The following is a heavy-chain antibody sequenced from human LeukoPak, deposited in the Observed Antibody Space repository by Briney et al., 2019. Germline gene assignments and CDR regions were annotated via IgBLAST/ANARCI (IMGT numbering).Heavy chain of an antibody. D-gene: IGHD4-23*01. Sequence: LRLSCAASGFTFSSYAMSWVRQAPGKGLEWIGYIHHSGSTYYNPSLKSRVTMSVDRSKNQFSLKLSSVTAADTAVYYCARESYGGNTRYFDLWGRGTLVTVSS. V-gene: IGHV4-30-2*01. CDR2: IHHSGST. CDR3: ARESYGGNTRYFDL. J-gene: IGHJ2*01. CDR1: GFTFSSYA.